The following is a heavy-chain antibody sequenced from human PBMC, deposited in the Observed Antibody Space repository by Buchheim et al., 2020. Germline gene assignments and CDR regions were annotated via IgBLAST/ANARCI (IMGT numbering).Heavy chain of an antibody. V-gene: IGHV3-30-3*01. CDR3: ARGCSDRFGLSY. D-gene: IGHD2-15*01. J-gene: IGHJ4*02. CDR2: ISYDGSNK. Sequence: QVQLVESGGGVVQPGRSLRLSCAASGFTFSSYAMHWVRQAPGKGLEWVAVISYDGSNKYYADSVKGRFTISRDNSKNTLYLQMNSLRAEDTAVYYCARGCSDRFGLSYWGQGTL. CDR1: GFTFSSYA.